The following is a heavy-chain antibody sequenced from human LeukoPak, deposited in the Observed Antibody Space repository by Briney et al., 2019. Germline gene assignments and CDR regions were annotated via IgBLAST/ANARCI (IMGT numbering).Heavy chain of an antibody. Sequence: PGRSLRLSCAASGFTFGSYGMHWVRQAPGKGLEWVAVISYDGSNKYYADSVRGRFTISRDNSKNTLYLQMNSLRAEDTAVYYCARDGRLGQQWLVQINENYYYGMDVWGQGTTVTVSS. CDR3: ARDGRLGQQWLVQINENYYYGMDV. CDR1: GFTFGSYG. D-gene: IGHD6-19*01. J-gene: IGHJ6*02. V-gene: IGHV3-30*03. CDR2: ISYDGSNK.